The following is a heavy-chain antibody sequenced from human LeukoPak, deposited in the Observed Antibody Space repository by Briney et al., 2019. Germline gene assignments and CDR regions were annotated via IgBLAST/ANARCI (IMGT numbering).Heavy chain of an antibody. J-gene: IGHJ4*02. Sequence: GGSLRLSCAASGFTFSDFWMHWVRQAPGKGLVWVSRINSDGSSTEYADSVKGRFTISRDNAKNTLYLQMNSLRAEDTAVYYCARDPLGVLSYFDYWGEGTLVTVPA. D-gene: IGHD3-16*01. CDR3: ARDPLGVLSYFDY. V-gene: IGHV3-74*01. CDR1: GFTFSDFW. CDR2: INSDGSST.